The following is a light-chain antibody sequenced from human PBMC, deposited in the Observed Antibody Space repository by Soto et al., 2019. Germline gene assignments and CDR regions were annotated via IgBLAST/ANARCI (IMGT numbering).Light chain of an antibody. CDR3: QVWDTSSDPSWV. V-gene: IGLV3-21*04. CDR1: HIGSKS. Sequence: SYVLTQPPSVSVAPGKTARITCGGNHIGSKSEHWYQQRPGQAPVLVIYYASDRPSGIPERFSGSNSGNTATLTISRVEAGDEADYYCQVWDTSSDPSWVFGGGTKVTVL. J-gene: IGLJ3*02. CDR2: YAS.